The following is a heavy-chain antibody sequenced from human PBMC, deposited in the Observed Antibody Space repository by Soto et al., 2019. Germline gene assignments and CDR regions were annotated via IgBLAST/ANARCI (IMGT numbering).Heavy chain of an antibody. CDR1: GFTFSNAW. D-gene: IGHD3-22*01. CDR2: IKSKTDGGTT. Sequence: PGGSLRLSCAASGFTFSNAWMNWVRQAPGKGLEWVGRIKSKTDGGTTDYAAPVKGRFTISRDDSKDTLYLQMNSLKTEDTAVYYCTTGLSNGYYNFDYWGQGTPVTVSS. V-gene: IGHV3-15*07. CDR3: TTGLSNGYYNFDY. J-gene: IGHJ4*02.